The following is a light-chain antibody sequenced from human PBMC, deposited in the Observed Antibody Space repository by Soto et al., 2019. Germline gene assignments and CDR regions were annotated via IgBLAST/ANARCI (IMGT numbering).Light chain of an antibody. V-gene: IGLV2-14*03. CDR3: TSYRGSSTLEYV. J-gene: IGLJ1*01. Sequence: QSVLTQPASVSGSPGQSITISCTGSGSDVGSYIYVSWYQHHPGKAPKLIIYDVNNRPSGVSNRFSDSKSGNTASLTISGLQAEDEADYFCTSYRGSSTLEYVFGTGTKVTVL. CDR1: GSDVGSYIY. CDR2: DVN.